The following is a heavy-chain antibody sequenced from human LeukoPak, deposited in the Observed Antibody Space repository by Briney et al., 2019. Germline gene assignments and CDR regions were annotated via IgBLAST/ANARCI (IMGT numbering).Heavy chain of an antibody. Sequence: SETLSLTCTVSGGSISSGPYYWNWIRQPAGKGLEWIGRIYSNGDTDYHPSLKSRVTISLDTPKNQLSLRLSSVTAADTAVYYCARCRLAEDDSSGWNDYWGQGTLVTVSS. CDR3: ARCRLAEDDSSGWNDY. CDR1: GGSISSGPYY. CDR2: IYSNGDT. J-gene: IGHJ4*02. D-gene: IGHD6-19*01. V-gene: IGHV4-61*02.